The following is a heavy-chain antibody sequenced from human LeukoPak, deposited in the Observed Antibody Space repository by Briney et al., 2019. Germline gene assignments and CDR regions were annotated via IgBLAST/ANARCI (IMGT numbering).Heavy chain of an antibody. J-gene: IGHJ4*02. CDR2: IFYSGST. V-gene: IGHV4-39*01. CDR3: ARPSGSGWTPYDY. Sequence: PSETLSLTCSVSGGFISSSSYYWGWIRQPPGKGLEWIGRIFYSGSTYYNPSLKSRATISVDTSKNQFSLKLNSVTAADTAVYYCARPSGSGWTPYDYWGQGTLVTVSS. CDR1: GGFISSSSYY. D-gene: IGHD6-19*01.